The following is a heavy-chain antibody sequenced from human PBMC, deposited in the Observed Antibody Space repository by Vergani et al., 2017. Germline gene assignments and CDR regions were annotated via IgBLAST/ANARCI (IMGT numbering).Heavy chain of an antibody. D-gene: IGHD3-3*01. CDR1: GFTFSSYA. CDR2: ISYDGSNK. V-gene: IGHV3-30*01. Sequence: QVQLVESGGGVVQPGRSLRLSCAASGFTFSSYAMHWVRQAPGKGLEWVAVISYDGSNKYYADSVKGRFTISRDNSKNTLYLQMNSLRAEDTAVYYCARENYDFVFEYWGQGTLVTVSS. CDR3: ARENYDFVFEY. J-gene: IGHJ4*02.